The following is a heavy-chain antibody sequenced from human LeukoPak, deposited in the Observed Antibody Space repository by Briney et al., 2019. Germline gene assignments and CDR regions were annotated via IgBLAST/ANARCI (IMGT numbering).Heavy chain of an antibody. CDR3: AREPSNYDDHYFDY. V-gene: IGHV3-21*01. J-gene: IGHJ4*02. Sequence: GGSLRLSCAASGFTFSSYSMNWVRQAPGKGLEWVSSISTSSRYIYYADSVKGRFTISRDNAKNSLYLQMNSLRAEDTAVYYCAREPSNYDDHYFDYWGQGTLVIVSS. D-gene: IGHD4-17*01. CDR2: ISTSSRYI. CDR1: GFTFSSYS.